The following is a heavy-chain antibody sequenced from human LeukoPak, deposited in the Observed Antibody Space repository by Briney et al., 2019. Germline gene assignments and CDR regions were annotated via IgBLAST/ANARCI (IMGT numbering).Heavy chain of an antibody. CDR2: INHSGST. CDR1: GGSFSGYY. V-gene: IGHV4-34*01. CDR3: ARRRGSGSYYGIDY. J-gene: IGHJ4*02. D-gene: IGHD3-10*01. Sequence: SETLSLTCAVYGGSFSGYYWSWIRQPPGKGLEWIGEINHSGSTNYNPSLKSRVTISVDTSKNQFSLKLSSVTAADTAEYYCARRRGSGSYYGIDYWGQGTLVTVSS.